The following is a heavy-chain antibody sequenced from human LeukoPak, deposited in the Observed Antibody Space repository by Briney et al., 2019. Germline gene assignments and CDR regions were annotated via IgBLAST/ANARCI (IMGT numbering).Heavy chain of an antibody. J-gene: IGHJ6*02. D-gene: IGHD3-22*01. CDR1: GYTFTSYD. CDR3: ARGAYYYDSSADPDYGMDV. Sequence: ASVKVSCKASGYTFTSYDINWVRQATGQGLEWMGWMNPNSGNTGYAQKFQGRVTMTRNTSISTAYMELSSLRPEDTAVYYCARGAYYYDSSADPDYGMDVWGQGTTVTVSS. CDR2: MNPNSGNT. V-gene: IGHV1-8*01.